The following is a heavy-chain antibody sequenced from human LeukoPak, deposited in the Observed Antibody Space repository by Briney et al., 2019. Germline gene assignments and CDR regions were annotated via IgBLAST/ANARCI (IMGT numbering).Heavy chain of an antibody. V-gene: IGHV3-30*18. CDR1: GFTFSSYG. Sequence: GGSLRLSCAASGFTFSSYGMHWVRQAPGKGLEWVAVISDDGSNKYYVDSVKGRFTISRDNSKNTLYLQMNSLRAEDTAVYYCAKAPRAKGYFDYWGQGTLVTVSS. J-gene: IGHJ4*02. CDR3: AKAPRAKGYFDY. D-gene: IGHD1-26*01. CDR2: ISDDGSNK.